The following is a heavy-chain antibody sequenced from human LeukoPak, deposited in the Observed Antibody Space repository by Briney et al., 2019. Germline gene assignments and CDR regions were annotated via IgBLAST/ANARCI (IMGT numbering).Heavy chain of an antibody. CDR2: VYHSVSA. V-gene: IGHV4-30-2*01. Sequence: SETLSLTCAVSGGSISSGTYSWSWIRQPPGQGLEWIGYVYHSVSAYYNPSLKSRVTISVDTFKNQSSLELSSVTAADTAVYFCAREDYDILTARYSWLDPWGQGTLVTVSS. CDR1: GGSISSGTYS. CDR3: AREDYDILTARYSWLDP. D-gene: IGHD3-9*01. J-gene: IGHJ5*02.